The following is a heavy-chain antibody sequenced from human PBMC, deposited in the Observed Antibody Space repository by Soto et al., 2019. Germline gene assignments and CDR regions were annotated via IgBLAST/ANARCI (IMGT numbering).Heavy chain of an antibody. CDR2: IDPSDSQT. Sequence: GESLKISCKGSGYSLTGYWITWERQKPGKGLEWMGRIDPSDSQTYYSPSFRGHVTISATKSITTVFLQWSSLRASDTAMYYCARQIYDSDTGPNFQYYFDSWGQGTPVTVSS. D-gene: IGHD3-22*01. V-gene: IGHV5-10-1*01. CDR3: ARQIYDSDTGPNFQYYFDS. CDR1: GYSLTGYW. J-gene: IGHJ4*02.